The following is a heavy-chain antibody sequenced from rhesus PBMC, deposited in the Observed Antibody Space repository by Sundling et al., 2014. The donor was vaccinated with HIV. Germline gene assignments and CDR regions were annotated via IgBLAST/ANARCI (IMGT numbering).Heavy chain of an antibody. J-gene: IGHJ6*01. CDR2: ISYDVNKK. CDR3: ARVDCTRSTCSLADFYGLDS. CDR1: GFTFSSYG. Sequence: EVQLVESGGGLVQPGGSLRLSCAASGFTFSSYGMHWVRQAPGKGLDWVALISYDVNKKYYADSVKDRFTISRDNSKNILYLQMNNLKLEDTAVYYCARVDCTRSTCSLADFYGLDSWGQGVVVTVSS. V-gene: IGHV3-54*02. D-gene: IGHD2-2*01.